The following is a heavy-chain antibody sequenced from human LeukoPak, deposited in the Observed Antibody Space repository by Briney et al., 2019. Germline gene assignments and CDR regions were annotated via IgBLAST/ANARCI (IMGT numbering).Heavy chain of an antibody. J-gene: IGHJ6*02. V-gene: IGHV4-59*12. D-gene: IGHD3-10*01. CDR3: ARLQMVRGVTSLYYGMDV. CDR2: MYYSGTT. Sequence: SETLSLTCSVSVSSMNLYSWNWIRQSPGKGLEWIAYMYYSGTTNYNPSLENRAAISLDLSRHQFSLRLNSVTAADTAVYYCARLQMVRGVTSLYYGMDVWGQGTTVTVSS. CDR1: VSSMNLYS.